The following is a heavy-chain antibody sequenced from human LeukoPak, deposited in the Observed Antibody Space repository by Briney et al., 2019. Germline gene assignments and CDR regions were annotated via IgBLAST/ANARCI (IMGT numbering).Heavy chain of an antibody. J-gene: IGHJ3*02. CDR2: FDPEDGET. CDR1: GYTLTELS. D-gene: IGHD5-24*01. Sequence: GASVKVSCKVSGYTLTELSMHWVRRAPGKGLEWMGSFDPEDGETIYAQKFQGRVTMTRATSISTAYMELNRLRSDDTAVYYCASGEMLTTNDAFDIWGQGTMVTVSS. CDR3: ASGEMLTTNDAFDI. V-gene: IGHV1-24*01.